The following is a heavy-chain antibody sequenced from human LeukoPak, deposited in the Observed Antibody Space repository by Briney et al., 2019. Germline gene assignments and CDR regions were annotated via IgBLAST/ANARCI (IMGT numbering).Heavy chain of an antibody. CDR1: GFTVSSNY. D-gene: IGHD3-9*01. J-gene: IGHJ3*02. Sequence: GGSLRLSCAASGFTVSSNYMSWARQAPGEGLEWVSVIYSGGSTYYADSVKGRFTISRDNSKNTLYLQMNSLRAEDTAVYYCASTLPLRYFDWLSRPHDAFDIWGQGTMVTVSS. CDR3: ASTLPLRYFDWLSRPHDAFDI. CDR2: IYSGGST. V-gene: IGHV3-53*05.